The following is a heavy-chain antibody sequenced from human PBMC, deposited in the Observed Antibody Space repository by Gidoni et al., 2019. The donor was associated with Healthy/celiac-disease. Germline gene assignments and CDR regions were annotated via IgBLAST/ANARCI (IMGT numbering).Heavy chain of an antibody. V-gene: IGHV4-61*02. CDR2: IYTSGGT. J-gene: IGHJ6*02. CDR3: ARAGYCSSTSCYLRSNYYGMDV. CDR1: AGPIRSGRDY. D-gene: IGHD2-2*01. Sequence: QVQLQESGPGLVKPSQTLSLTCTVSAGPIRSGRDYCCCIRQPAGKGLELVGRIYTSGGTNYNPSLTGRVTISVDTSKNQFSLKLSSVAAADTAVYYCARAGYCSSTSCYLRSNYYGMDVWGQGTTVTVSS.